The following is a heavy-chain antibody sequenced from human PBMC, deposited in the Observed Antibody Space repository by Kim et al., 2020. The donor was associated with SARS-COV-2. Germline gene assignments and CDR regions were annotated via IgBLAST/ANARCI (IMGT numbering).Heavy chain of an antibody. V-gene: IGHV3-11*01. D-gene: IGHD2-21*01. CDR1: GFTFSDYY. CDR3: ARDGGESYYDY. Sequence: GGSLRLSSAASGFTFSDYYMNWIRQTPGKGLEWVSYISSGGGGTIYYADSVRGRFTISRDNAKNSLYLQMNSLRAEDTAVYYCARDGGESYYDYWGQGTLVTVSS. CDR2: ISSGGGGTI. J-gene: IGHJ4*02.